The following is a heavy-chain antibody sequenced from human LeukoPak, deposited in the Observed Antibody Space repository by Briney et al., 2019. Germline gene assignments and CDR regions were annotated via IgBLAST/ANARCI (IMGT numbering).Heavy chain of an antibody. J-gene: IGHJ4*02. V-gene: IGHV1-69*04. CDR1: GGTFSSYA. D-gene: IGHD1-1*01. CDR2: IIPILGIA. CDR3: ARDIDTTYDY. Sequence: PVASVKVSCKAYGGTFSSYAISWVRQAPGQGLEWMGRIIPILGIANYAQKFQGRVTITADKSTSAAYMELSSLRSEDTAVYYCARDIDTTYDYWGQGTLVTVSS.